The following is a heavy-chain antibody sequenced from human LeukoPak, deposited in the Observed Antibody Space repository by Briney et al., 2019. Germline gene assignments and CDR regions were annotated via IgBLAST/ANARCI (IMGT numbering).Heavy chain of an antibody. CDR1: GFTFSNYG. Sequence: GRSPRLSCAASGFTFSNYGMHWVRQAPGKGLEWVAIIWYDGSNKYYGDSVKGRFTISRDNSKNTLYLQMNSLRAEDTAVYYCARDSSSALDYWGQGTLVTVSS. CDR3: ARDSSSALDY. V-gene: IGHV3-33*01. D-gene: IGHD6-6*01. CDR2: IWYDGSNK. J-gene: IGHJ4*02.